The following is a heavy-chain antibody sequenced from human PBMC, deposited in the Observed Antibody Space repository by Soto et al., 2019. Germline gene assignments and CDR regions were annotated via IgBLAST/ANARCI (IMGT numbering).Heavy chain of an antibody. CDR1: GFTFSSYA. CDR2: ISYDGSNK. V-gene: IGHV3-30-3*01. CDR3: AYDGGSGSYSAHQFDY. Sequence: QVQLVESGGGVVQTGRSLRLSCAASGFTFSSYAMHWVRQAPGKGLEWVAVISYDGSNKYYADSVKGRFTISRDNSKNTLYLQMNSLRAEDTAVYYCAYDGGSGSYSAHQFDYWGQGTLVTVSS. J-gene: IGHJ4*02. D-gene: IGHD3-10*01.